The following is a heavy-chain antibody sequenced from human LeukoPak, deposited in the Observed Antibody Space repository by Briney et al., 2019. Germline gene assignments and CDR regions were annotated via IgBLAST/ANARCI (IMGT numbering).Heavy chain of an antibody. V-gene: IGHV3-48*01. CDR2: ISSSSTI. CDR3: ARDPDYYDSSGYHNWFDP. Sequence: GGSLRLSCAASGFTFSSYSMNWVRQAPGKGLEWVSYISSSSTIYYADSVKGRFTISRDNAKNSLYLQMNSLRAEDTAVYYCARDPDYYDSSGYHNWFDPWGQGTLVTVSS. CDR1: GFTFSSYS. D-gene: IGHD3-22*01. J-gene: IGHJ5*02.